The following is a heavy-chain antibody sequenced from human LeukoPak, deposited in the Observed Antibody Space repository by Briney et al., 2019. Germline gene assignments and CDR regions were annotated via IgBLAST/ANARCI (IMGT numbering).Heavy chain of an antibody. Sequence: SETLSLTCTVSGGSISSSSYYWGWIRQPPGKGLGWIGSIYYSGSTYYNPSLKSRVTISVDTSKNQFSLKLSSVTAADTAVYYCAREEYSSNKNLGQDYWGQGTLVTVSS. CDR2: IYYSGST. CDR1: GGSISSSSYY. J-gene: IGHJ4*02. V-gene: IGHV4-39*02. CDR3: AREEYSSNKNLGQDY. D-gene: IGHD6-6*01.